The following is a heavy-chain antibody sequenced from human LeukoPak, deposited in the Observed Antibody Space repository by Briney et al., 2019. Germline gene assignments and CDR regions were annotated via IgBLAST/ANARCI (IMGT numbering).Heavy chain of an antibody. CDR2: IHYSGRT. Sequence: TSETLSLTCTVSGGSISSYYWTWIRQPPGKALEWIGYIHYSGRTSYNPSLKSRVTMSVDTSKNQFSLKLSSVTAADTAVYYCARDGNPWNLDVWGRGTLVTVSS. CDR3: ARDGNPWNLDV. CDR1: GGSISSYY. J-gene: IGHJ2*01. V-gene: IGHV4-59*01. D-gene: IGHD1-14*01.